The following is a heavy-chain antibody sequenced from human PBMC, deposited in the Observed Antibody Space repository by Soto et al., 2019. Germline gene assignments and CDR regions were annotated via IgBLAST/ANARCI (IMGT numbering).Heavy chain of an antibody. CDR2: INEDGSGT. V-gene: IGHV3-74*01. J-gene: IGHJ3*01. CDR1: GFIFNKDW. Sequence: EVQLVESGGGLVQPGGSLRLSCAASGFIFNKDWMHWVRQAPGKGLVWVSRINEDGSGTSYADSVKGRFTISRDNAKNTVSLQMNSLSVDDTAVYYCARDILEIRGPGAMVTVSS. CDR3: ARDILEI.